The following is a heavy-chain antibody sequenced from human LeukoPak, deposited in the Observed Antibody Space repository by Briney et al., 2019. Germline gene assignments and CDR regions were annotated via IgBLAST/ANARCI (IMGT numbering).Heavy chain of an antibody. CDR2: IHWNDDK. Sequence: KESGPTLVKPTQTLTLTCTFSEISFSNSRVGVGWIRQPPGKALEWLATIHWNDDKRYSPSLRTRVTITKDTSKNQVVLTLTYMDPGDTATYYCPHRGPAAGGMNFDYWGQGTLVTVSS. CDR3: PHRGPAAGGMNFDY. J-gene: IGHJ4*02. V-gene: IGHV2-5*01. CDR1: EISFSNSRVG. D-gene: IGHD6-13*01.